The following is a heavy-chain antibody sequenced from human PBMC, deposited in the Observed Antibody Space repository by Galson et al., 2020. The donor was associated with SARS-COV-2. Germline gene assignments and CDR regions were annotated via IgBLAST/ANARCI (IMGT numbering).Heavy chain of an antibody. CDR2: INTGNGNP. D-gene: IGHD3-22*01. J-gene: IGHJ3*02. V-gene: IGHV1-3*04. Sequence: ASVKVSCKASGYTFTRFALHWVRQVPGQRLEWMGWINTGNGNPKYSQSFQGRVSMTRDSSANTVYMELSNMKSEDTAIYYWARRVVEAVVFDIWGHGTMVTFSS. CDR1: GYTFTRFA. CDR3: ARRVVEAVVFDI.